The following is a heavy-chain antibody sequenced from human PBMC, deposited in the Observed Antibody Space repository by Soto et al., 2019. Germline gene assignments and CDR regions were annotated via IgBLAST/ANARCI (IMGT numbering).Heavy chain of an antibody. CDR2: VHHSWGS. D-gene: IGHD3-10*01. Sequence: SETLSLTCTVSGGSISSYYWSWFRQSPGKRMEWIGYVHHSWGSSYNPSLQSRVTISVDTSKNQFSLKLSSVTAADTAVYYCACRGAMVRGVTPDYWGQGTLVTVSS. J-gene: IGHJ4*02. CDR3: ACRGAMVRGVTPDY. CDR1: GGSISSYY. V-gene: IGHV4-59*12.